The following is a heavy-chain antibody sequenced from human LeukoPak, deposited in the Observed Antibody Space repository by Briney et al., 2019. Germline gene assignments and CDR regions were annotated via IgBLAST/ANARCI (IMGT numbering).Heavy chain of an antibody. CDR2: INAHDGKR. Sequence: ASVKVSCKASGYTFTNFGISWVRQAPGQGLEWMGWINAHDGKRNYALKREDRVTMTRDTSTSTVYMELSSLRSEDTAVYYCARGGDLAAVAPDYWGQGTLVTVSS. CDR3: ARGGDLAAVAPDY. CDR1: GYTFTNFG. J-gene: IGHJ4*02. D-gene: IGHD6-13*01. V-gene: IGHV1-18*01.